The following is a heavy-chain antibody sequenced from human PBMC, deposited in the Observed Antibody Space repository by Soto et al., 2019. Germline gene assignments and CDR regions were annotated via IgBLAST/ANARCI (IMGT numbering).Heavy chain of an antibody. J-gene: IGHJ4*02. CDR2: VSANGQGI. V-gene: IGHV3-23*01. D-gene: IGHD1-7*01. CDR1: GFTFSSSA. Sequence: PGGSLRLSCAASGFTFSSSAISWVRQAPGKGLEWVSAVSANGQGIYYADSVRGRFTISRDNSKNTVFLHMDSLSAEDTAVYYCAKHRNYPRAYFHYWGQGSLVTVSS. CDR3: AKHRNYPRAYFHY.